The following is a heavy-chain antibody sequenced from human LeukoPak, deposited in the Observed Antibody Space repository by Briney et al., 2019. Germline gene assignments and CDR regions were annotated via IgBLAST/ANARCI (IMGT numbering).Heavy chain of an antibody. CDR1: GYTFTGYY. CDR2: INPNSGGT. Sequence: ASVKVSCKASGYTFTGYYMHWVRQAPGQGLEWMGWINPNSGGTNYAQKFQGRVTMTRDTSISTAYMELSRLRSDDTAVYYCAREYYHYDILTGSQNSFDYWGQGTLVTVSS. J-gene: IGHJ4*02. V-gene: IGHV1-2*02. D-gene: IGHD3-9*01. CDR3: AREYYHYDILTGSQNSFDY.